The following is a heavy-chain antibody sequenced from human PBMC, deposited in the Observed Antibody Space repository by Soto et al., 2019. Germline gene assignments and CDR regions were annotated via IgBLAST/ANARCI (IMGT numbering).Heavy chain of an antibody. CDR1: GGTFSSYA. CDR2: IIPIFGTA. J-gene: IGHJ6*02. CDR3: AKIVVVVAATGANYYYGMDV. Sequence: SVKVSCKASGGTFSSYAISWVRQAPGQGLEWMGGIIPIFGTANYAQKFRGRVTITADKSTSTAYMELSSPRSEDTAVYYCAKIVVVVAATGANYYYGMDVWGQGTTVTVSS. V-gene: IGHV1-69*06. D-gene: IGHD2-15*01.